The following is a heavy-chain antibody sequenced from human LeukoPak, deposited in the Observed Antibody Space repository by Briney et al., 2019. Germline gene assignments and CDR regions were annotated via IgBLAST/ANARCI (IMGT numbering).Heavy chain of an antibody. D-gene: IGHD2-21*02. CDR3: ARSDYCGGDCYSSLSNY. J-gene: IGHJ4*02. CDR1: GFTFRSYS. Sequence: GGSLRLSCAASGFTFRSYSMNWVRQAPGKGLEWVSSISSSSSHIYYADSVKGRFTISRDNAKNSLYLQMNSLRAEDTAVYFCARSDYCGGDCYSSLSNYWGQGTLVTVSP. CDR2: ISSSSSHI. V-gene: IGHV3-21*01.